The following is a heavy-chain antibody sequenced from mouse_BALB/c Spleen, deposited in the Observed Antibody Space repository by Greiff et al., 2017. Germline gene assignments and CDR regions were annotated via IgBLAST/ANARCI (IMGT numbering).Heavy chain of an antibody. CDR3: ASLYYGSSYSWFAY. D-gene: IGHD1-1*01. CDR1: GFTFSSYG. CDR2: ISSGGSYT. Sequence: EVQLVESGGDLVKPGGSLKLSCAASGFTFSSYGMSWVRQTPDKRLEWVATISSGGSYTYYPDSVKGRFTISRDNAKNTLYLQMSSLKSEDTAMYYCASLYYGSSYSWFAYWGQGTLVTVSA. V-gene: IGHV5-6*01. J-gene: IGHJ3*01.